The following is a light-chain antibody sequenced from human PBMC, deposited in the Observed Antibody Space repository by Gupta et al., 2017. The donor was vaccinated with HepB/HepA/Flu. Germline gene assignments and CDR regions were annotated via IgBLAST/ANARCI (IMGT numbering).Light chain of an antibody. J-gene: IGKJ1*01. V-gene: IGKV2-28*01. CDR2: LGS. CDR1: QSLQSNGYNY. CDR3: MQTLQTPRT. Sequence: DIVMTPASPGLPVTPGEPASMSCRSSQSLQSNGYNYLAWYLQKPGQSPQLLIYLGSTRASGVPDRFSGSGSGTDFTLTISRVDADDFGVYYCMQTLQTPRTFGQGTKVEIK.